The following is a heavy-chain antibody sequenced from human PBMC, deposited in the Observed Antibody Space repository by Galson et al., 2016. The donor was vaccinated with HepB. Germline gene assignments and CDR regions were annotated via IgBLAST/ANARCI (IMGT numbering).Heavy chain of an antibody. D-gene: IGHD1-1*01. CDR1: GGSITDNW. V-gene: IGHV4-31*11. Sequence: TLSLTCAVSGGSITDNWWSWVRQAPGKGLGWIGNSSYNGITYYNPSLKSRVTISVDTSENQFSLKQTSVTAADTAVYYCARSKADWNPNMGFDPWGQGTLVTVSS. CDR3: ARSKADWNPNMGFDP. J-gene: IGHJ5*02. CDR2: SSYNGIT.